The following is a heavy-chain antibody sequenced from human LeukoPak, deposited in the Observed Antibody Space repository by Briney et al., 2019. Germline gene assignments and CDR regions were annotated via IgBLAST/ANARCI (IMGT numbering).Heavy chain of an antibody. Sequence: GGSLTLSCVVSGFTFSSYVKGWVRPAAGKGLGWVSYISSCGGNTYYPDPVKGRLIISRDNSQKTLYLQMTSLRPEHTAVYYCAKISRSGWSRSTNKWGQGTLVTASS. V-gene: IGHV3-23*01. CDR1: GFTFSSYV. D-gene: IGHD6-19*01. J-gene: IGHJ4*02. CDR3: AKISRSGWSRSTNK. CDR2: ISSCGGNT.